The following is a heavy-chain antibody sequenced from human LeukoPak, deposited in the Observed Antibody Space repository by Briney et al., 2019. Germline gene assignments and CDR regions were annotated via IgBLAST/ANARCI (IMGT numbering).Heavy chain of an antibody. CDR1: GYTFTSYY. CDR2: INPSGGST. CDR3: ARRTTVTTPFDY. D-gene: IGHD4-17*01. V-gene: IGHV1-46*01. Sequence: ASVKVSCKASGYTFTSYYMHWVRQAPGQGLEWVGIINPSGGSTSYAQKFQGRVTMTRDTSTSTVYMELSSLRSEDTAVYYCARRTTVTTPFDYWGQGTLVTVSS. J-gene: IGHJ4*02.